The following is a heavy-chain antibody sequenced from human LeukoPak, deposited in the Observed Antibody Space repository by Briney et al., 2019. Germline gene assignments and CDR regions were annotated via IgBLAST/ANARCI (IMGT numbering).Heavy chain of an antibody. CDR1: GGSISSSSYY. V-gene: IGHV4-39*01. CDR2: IYYSGST. J-gene: IGHJ4*02. CDR3: ARKELGIIDY. Sequence: PSETLSLTCTVSGGSISSSSYYWGWIRQPPGKGLEWIGSIYYSGSTYYNPSLKSRVTISVDTSKNQFSLTQGSATAADPAVYYCARKELGIIDYWGQGTLVTVSS. D-gene: IGHD7-27*01.